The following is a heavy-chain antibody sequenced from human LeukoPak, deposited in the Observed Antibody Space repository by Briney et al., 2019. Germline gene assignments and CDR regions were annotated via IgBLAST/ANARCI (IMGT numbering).Heavy chain of an antibody. Sequence: SETLSLTCTVSGGSVSSGSYYWSWIRQPPGKGLEWIGYIYYSGTTDYNPSLRSRVTISVDTPKNQFSLKLSSVTAADTAVYYCARNPRYSSSYRRIGVYYYGMDVWGQGTTVTVSS. J-gene: IGHJ6*02. CDR1: GGSVSSGSYY. CDR2: IYYSGTT. CDR3: ARNPRYSSSYRRIGVYYYGMDV. D-gene: IGHD6-13*01. V-gene: IGHV4-61*01.